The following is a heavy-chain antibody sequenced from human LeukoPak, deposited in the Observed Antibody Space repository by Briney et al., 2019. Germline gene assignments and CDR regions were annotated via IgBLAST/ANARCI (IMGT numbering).Heavy chain of an antibody. Sequence: SLRLSCAASGFTFDDFAMHWVRQAPGRGLEWVSGISWNSGSIGYADSVKGRFTISRDNAKNSLYLQMNSLRAEDTALYYCAKDSRITIFGVIDYWGQGSLVTVSS. J-gene: IGHJ4*02. CDR2: ISWNSGSI. D-gene: IGHD3-3*01. V-gene: IGHV3-9*01. CDR3: AKDSRITIFGVIDY. CDR1: GFTFDDFA.